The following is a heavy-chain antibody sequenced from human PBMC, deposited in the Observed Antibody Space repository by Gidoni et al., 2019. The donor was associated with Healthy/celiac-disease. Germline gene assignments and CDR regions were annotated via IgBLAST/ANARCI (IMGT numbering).Heavy chain of an antibody. CDR1: GFTFSSYA. Sequence: EVQLLESGGGLVQPGGSLRLSCAASGFTFSSYAMSWVRPAPGKGLEWVSAISGSGGSTYYADSVKGLFTISRDNSKNTLYLQMNSLRAEDTAVYYCAKRALGYWYFDLWGRGTLVTVSS. D-gene: IGHD7-27*01. CDR3: AKRALGYWYFDL. V-gene: IGHV3-23*01. CDR2: ISGSGGST. J-gene: IGHJ2*01.